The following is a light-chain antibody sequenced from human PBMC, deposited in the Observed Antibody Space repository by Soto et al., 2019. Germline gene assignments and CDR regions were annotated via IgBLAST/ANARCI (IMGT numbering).Light chain of an antibody. CDR3: QQYYSTPRT. CDR1: QSRVYSYDNKYY. Sequence: DIVMTQSPDSLAVSLGERATINCKSSQSRVYSYDNKYYLAWFQQKPGQPPKLVIYWASTRGSGVPDRFSGSGSGTDFTLTISSLQAADVAVYYCQQYYSTPRTFGQGTKVEIK. CDR2: WAS. J-gene: IGKJ1*01. V-gene: IGKV4-1*01.